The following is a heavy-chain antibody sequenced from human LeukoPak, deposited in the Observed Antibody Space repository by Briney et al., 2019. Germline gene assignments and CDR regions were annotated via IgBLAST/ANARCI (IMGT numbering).Heavy chain of an antibody. J-gene: IGHJ4*02. Sequence: GGSLRLSCAASGFTFDDYSMFWVRQAPGKGLEWVSLISWGGGSTYYAGSVKGRFTISRDNSKNSLYLQMNSLRADDTALYYCAKDSGGWALDYWGQGSLVTVSS. D-gene: IGHD6-19*01. CDR2: ISWGGGST. V-gene: IGHV3-43D*03. CDR1: GFTFDDYS. CDR3: AKDSGGWALDY.